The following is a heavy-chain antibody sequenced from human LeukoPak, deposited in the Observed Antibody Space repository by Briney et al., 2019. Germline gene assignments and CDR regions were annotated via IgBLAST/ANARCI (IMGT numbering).Heavy chain of an antibody. V-gene: IGHV3-11*04. CDR3: AKLLDYGTPYDH. CDR1: GFTFSDYY. CDR2: ISSSGSTI. Sequence: GGSLRLSCAASGFTFSDYYMSWIRQAPGKGLEWVSYISSSGSTIYYADSVKGRFTISRDNAKNSLYLQMNSLRADDTAVYYCAKLLDYGTPYDHWGQGALVTVSS. J-gene: IGHJ4*02. D-gene: IGHD3-16*01.